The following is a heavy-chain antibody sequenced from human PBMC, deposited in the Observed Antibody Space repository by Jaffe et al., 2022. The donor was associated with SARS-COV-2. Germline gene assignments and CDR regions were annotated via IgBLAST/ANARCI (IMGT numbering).Heavy chain of an antibody. CDR1: GFTFSSYW. CDR2: IKQDGSEK. V-gene: IGHV3-7*01. Sequence: EVQLVESGGGLVQPGGSLRLSCAASGFTFSSYWMSWVRQAPGKGLEWVANIKQDGSEKYYVDSVKGRFTISRDNAKNSLYLQMNSLRAEDTAVYYCASANYYYGSGSYKLDDYWGQGTLVTVSS. J-gene: IGHJ4*02. D-gene: IGHD3-10*01. CDR3: ASANYYYGSGSYKLDDY.